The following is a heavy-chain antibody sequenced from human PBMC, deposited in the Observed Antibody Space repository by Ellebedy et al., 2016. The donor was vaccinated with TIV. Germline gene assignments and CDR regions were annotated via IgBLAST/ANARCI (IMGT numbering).Heavy chain of an antibody. CDR2: IIPIFETP. CDR3: ARGQAGMNYFDSHFDS. J-gene: IGHJ4*02. CDR1: GATFNSLA. D-gene: IGHD3-22*01. Sequence: SVTVSCXASGATFNSLAISWVRQAPGQGLEWMGGIIPIFETPMFAQKFQGRVTITADESTTTAYMELSSLRSEDTAVYYCARGQAGMNYFDSHFDSWGQGTLVTVSS. V-gene: IGHV1-69*13.